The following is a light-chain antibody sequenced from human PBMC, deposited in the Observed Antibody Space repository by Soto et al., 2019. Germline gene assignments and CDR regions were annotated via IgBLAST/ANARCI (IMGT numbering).Light chain of an antibody. Sequence: SALNQPASVSGSPGQSITISCTGTSSDIGGYNYVSWYQQHPGKAPKLMIYDVSNRPSGVSNRFSGSKSGNTASLTISGLQAEDEADYYCSSYTSSIAPYVFGTGTKVTV. J-gene: IGLJ1*01. CDR2: DVS. CDR1: SSDIGGYNY. CDR3: SSYTSSIAPYV. V-gene: IGLV2-14*01.